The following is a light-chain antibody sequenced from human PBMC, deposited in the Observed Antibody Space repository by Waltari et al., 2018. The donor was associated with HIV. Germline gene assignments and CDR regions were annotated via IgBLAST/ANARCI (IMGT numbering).Light chain of an antibody. CDR1: SSNIENDN. CDR3: VGWDSRLSGYV. Sequence: QSVLTQPPSASGTPGQRVTISCSGSSSNIENDNVYWYQQLTGAAPILLIYKDTQRPSGVPDRFTGSKSGTSASLAISGLRSEDEADYYCVGWDSRLSGYVFGSGTKVTVL. CDR2: KDT. V-gene: IGLV1-47*01. J-gene: IGLJ1*01.